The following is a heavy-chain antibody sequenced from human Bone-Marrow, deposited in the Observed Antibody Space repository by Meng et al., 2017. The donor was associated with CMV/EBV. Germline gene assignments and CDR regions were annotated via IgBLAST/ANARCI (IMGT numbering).Heavy chain of an antibody. D-gene: IGHD6-19*01. Sequence: GESLKISCAASGFTFSSYSMNWVRQAPGKGLEWVSSISSSSSYIYYADSVKGRFTISRDNAKNSLYLQMNSLRAEDTAVYFCARALQAYPTGYSSGWYPGYWGQGTLETVSS. J-gene: IGHJ4*02. CDR1: GFTFSSYS. CDR2: ISSSSSYI. CDR3: ARALQAYPTGYSSGWYPGY. V-gene: IGHV3-21*01.